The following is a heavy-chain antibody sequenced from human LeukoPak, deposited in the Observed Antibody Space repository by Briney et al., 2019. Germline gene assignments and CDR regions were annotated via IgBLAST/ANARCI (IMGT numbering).Heavy chain of an antibody. CDR1: GFTFSNAR. CDR2: IKSKTDGGTT. J-gene: IGHJ3*02. CDR3: STAFSAVADAFDS. D-gene: IGHD6-19*01. Sequence: GGSLTLSCAASGFTFSNARMSWLRQARGKGLEWVGCIKSKTDGGTTDYAAPVKGRFTISRDDSKNTLYLQMNSLKTEDTAVYYCSTAFSAVADAFDSWGQGRMVTVCS. V-gene: IGHV3-15*01.